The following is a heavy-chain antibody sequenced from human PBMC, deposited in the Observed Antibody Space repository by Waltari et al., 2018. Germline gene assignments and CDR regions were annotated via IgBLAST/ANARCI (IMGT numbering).Heavy chain of an antibody. CDR1: GFTFSSYS. D-gene: IGHD2-8*01. V-gene: IGHV3-48*01. CDR2: ISSSSSTI. J-gene: IGHJ4*02. CDR3: ARDVQNGFDY. Sequence: EVQLVESGGGLVQPGGSLRLSCAASGFTFSSYSMNWVRQAPGKGLEWVSYISSSSSTIYYADSVKGRFTISRDNAKNSLYLQMNSLRAEDTAVYYCARDVQNGFDYWGQGTLVTVSS.